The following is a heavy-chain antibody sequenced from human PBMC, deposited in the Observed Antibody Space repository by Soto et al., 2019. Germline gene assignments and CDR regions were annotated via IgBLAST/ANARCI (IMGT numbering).Heavy chain of an antibody. CDR3: ARDLAVAGGETDNWFDP. J-gene: IGHJ5*02. CDR2: IYYSGST. Sequence: SETLSLTCTVSGGSISSGDYYWSWIRQPPGKGLEWIGYIYYSGSTYYNPSLKSRVTISVDTSKNQFSLKLSSVTAADTAVYYCARDLAVAGGETDNWFDPWGQGTLVTVSS. V-gene: IGHV4-30-4*01. D-gene: IGHD6-19*01. CDR1: GGSISSGDYY.